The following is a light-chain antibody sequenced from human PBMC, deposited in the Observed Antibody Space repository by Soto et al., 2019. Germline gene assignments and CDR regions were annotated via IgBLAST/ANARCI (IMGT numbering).Light chain of an antibody. CDR2: GAS. CDR1: QSVTNRY. CDR3: QQYGISPLT. J-gene: IGKJ4*01. Sequence: EIVLTQSPGTLSLSSGERATLSCRASQSVTNRYLAWYQQKPGQAPRLLIYGASSRATGIPDRFSGSGSGTDFTLTISRLEPEDFAVYYCQQYGISPLTFGGGTKVEL. V-gene: IGKV3-20*01.